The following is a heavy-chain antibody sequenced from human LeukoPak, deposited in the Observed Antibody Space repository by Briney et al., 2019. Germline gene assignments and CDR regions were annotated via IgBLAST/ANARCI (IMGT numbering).Heavy chain of an antibody. CDR1: GGSISSYY. V-gene: IGHV4-59*01. CDR2: IYYSGST. Sequence: SETLSLTCTVSGGSISSYYWSWIRQPPGKGLEGIGYIYYSGSTNYNPSLKSRVTISVDTSKNQFSLKLSSVTAADTAVYYCARAHAAMSWFDPWGQGTLVTVSS. J-gene: IGHJ5*02. CDR3: ARAHAAMSWFDP. D-gene: IGHD2-2*01.